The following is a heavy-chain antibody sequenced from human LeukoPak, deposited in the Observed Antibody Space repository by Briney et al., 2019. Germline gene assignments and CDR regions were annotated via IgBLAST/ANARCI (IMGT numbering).Heavy chain of an antibody. Sequence: GGSLRLSCAASGFTFSNFAMSWVRQAPGKGLEWVSSISGSGENTYFVDSVKGRFSISRDNSKNTLYLQMNSLRAEDTAVYYCARVLHKRNYDGTDYYGFWGQGTLVTVSS. V-gene: IGHV3-23*01. CDR1: GFTFSNFA. CDR3: ARVLHKRNYDGTDYYGF. CDR2: ISGSGENT. D-gene: IGHD3-22*01. J-gene: IGHJ4*02.